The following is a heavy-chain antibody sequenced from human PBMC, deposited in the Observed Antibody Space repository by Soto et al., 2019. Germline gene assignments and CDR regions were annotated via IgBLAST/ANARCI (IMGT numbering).Heavy chain of an antibody. CDR1: EGTFISYA. CDR2: IITAFGTT. Sequence: QAQVVQSGAEVRKPGSSVKLSCKASEGTFISYAIAWVRQAPGQGLEWMGGIITAFGTTSYAQNFQDRLTITADEAATTDHMELSSLTSDDTAMYYCTRSYGYTFGGSLDNWGQGTLVTVSS. D-gene: IGHD5-18*01. CDR3: TRSYGYTFGGSLDN. V-gene: IGHV1-69*01. J-gene: IGHJ4*02.